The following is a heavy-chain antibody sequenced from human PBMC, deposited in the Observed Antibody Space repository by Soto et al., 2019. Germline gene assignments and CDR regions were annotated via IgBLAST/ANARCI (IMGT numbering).Heavy chain of an antibody. V-gene: IGHV3-23*01. J-gene: IGHJ4*02. CDR2: ISGSGVRT. CDR1: GFIFSTSGSAFIRYA. CDR3: ATLAYDY. Sequence: GGSLRLSCAASGFIFSTSGSAFIRYAMTWVRQTPGKALEWVSSISGSGVRTYYSDSVRGRFTISRDNSKDRLYLEMNSVRAEDTAVYYCATLAYDYWGQGTLVTVSS. D-gene: IGHD3-16*01.